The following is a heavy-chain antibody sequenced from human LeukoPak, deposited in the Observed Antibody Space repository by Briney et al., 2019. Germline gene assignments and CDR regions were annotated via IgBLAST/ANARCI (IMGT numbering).Heavy chain of an antibody. CDR3: ARELTSGAAVDY. Sequence: PSQTLSLTGTVFGGSISSGDYYWSWIRQPPGKGPWWVGYIHYSGSTYYKPSLKSRLTISVDTSKNQFSLNLGSVTAADTAVYYCARELTSGAAVDYWGQGTLVTVSS. CDR1: GGSISSGDYY. J-gene: IGHJ4*02. V-gene: IGHV4-30-4*01. CDR2: IHYSGST. D-gene: IGHD6-25*01.